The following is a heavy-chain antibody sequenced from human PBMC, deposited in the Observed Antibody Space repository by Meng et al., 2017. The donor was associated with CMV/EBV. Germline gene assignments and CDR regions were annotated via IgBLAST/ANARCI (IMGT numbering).Heavy chain of an antibody. V-gene: IGHV3-7*02. CDR2: IKNDGSER. CDR1: RLHISNYW. Sequence: LVESGGGLVQAGGSLTLSCSASRLHISNYWMSWVRQAPGKGLEWVANIKNDGSERYYVDSVKGRFSISRDNADNSLYLQMNNLRAEDTAVYYCRLGHYSQDWGQGTLVTVSS. J-gene: IGHJ4*02. CDR3: RLGHYSQD. D-gene: IGHD4-17*01.